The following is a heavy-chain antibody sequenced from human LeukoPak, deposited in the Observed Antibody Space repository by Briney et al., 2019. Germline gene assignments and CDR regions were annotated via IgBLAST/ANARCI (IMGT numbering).Heavy chain of an antibody. J-gene: IGHJ4*02. CDR3: AKSAGIAAAGTGYFDY. D-gene: IGHD6-13*01. CDR2: ISGSGGST. Sequence: PGGSLRLSCAASGFTFSSNAMSWVRQAPGKGLEWVSAISGSGGSTYYADSVKGRFTISRDNSKNTLYLQMNSLRAEDTAVYYCAKSAGIAAAGTGYFDYWGQGTLVTVSS. CDR1: GFTFSSNA. V-gene: IGHV3-23*01.